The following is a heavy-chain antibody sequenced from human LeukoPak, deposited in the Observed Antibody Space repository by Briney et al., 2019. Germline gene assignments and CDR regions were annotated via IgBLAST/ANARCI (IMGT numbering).Heavy chain of an antibody. CDR3: ARELYYYGSGSPYNWFDP. CDR2: IYYSGST. D-gene: IGHD3-10*01. J-gene: IGHJ5*02. CDR1: GGSISSYY. Sequence: SETLSLTCTVSGGSISSYYWSWIRQPPGKGLEWIGYIYYSGSTNYNPSLKSRVTISVDTSKNQFSLKLSSVTAADTAVYYCARELYYYGSGSPYNWFDPWGQGTLVTVSS. V-gene: IGHV4-59*01.